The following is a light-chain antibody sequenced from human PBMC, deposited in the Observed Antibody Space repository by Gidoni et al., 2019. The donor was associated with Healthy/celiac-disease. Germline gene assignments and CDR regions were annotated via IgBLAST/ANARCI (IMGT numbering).Light chain of an antibody. J-gene: IGKJ1*01. Sequence: DIQMTQSPSTLSASVGDRVTITCRASQSISSWLAWYPQKPGKAPKLLIYKASSLASGVPSRFSGSGSGTEFTLTISSLQPDDFATYYCQQYNSYSTWTFGQGTKVEIK. CDR1: QSISSW. CDR3: QQYNSYSTWT. V-gene: IGKV1-5*03. CDR2: KAS.